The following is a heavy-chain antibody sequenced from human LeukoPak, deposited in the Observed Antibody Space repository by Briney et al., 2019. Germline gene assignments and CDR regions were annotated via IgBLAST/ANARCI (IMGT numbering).Heavy chain of an antibody. Sequence: SVKVSCKASGGTFSSYAISWVRQAPGQGLEWMGGIIPIFGTANYAQKFQGRVTITADESTSTAYMELSSLRSEDTAVYYCAREPYDSSGYYQNLPDYWGQGTLVTVSS. D-gene: IGHD3-22*01. CDR1: GGTFSSYA. J-gene: IGHJ4*02. CDR2: IIPIFGTA. V-gene: IGHV1-69*13. CDR3: AREPYDSSGYYQNLPDY.